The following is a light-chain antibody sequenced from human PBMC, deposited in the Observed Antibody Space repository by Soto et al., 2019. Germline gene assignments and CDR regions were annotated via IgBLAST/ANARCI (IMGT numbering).Light chain of an antibody. Sequence: GDRVTITCRASRSIDTLLAWFQQKPGKAPEILIYKASSLESGIPSRFSGSGYGTEFNLTISSLQTDDFATYYCQQSFSTPITFGQGTRLEIK. J-gene: IGKJ5*01. CDR1: RSIDTL. CDR2: KAS. CDR3: QQSFSTPIT. V-gene: IGKV1-5*03.